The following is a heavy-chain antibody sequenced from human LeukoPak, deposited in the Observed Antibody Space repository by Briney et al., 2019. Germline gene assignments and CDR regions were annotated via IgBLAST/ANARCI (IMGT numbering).Heavy chain of an antibody. J-gene: IGHJ4*02. D-gene: IGHD4-17*01. V-gene: IGHV3-64D*06. CDR3: VKDDYGDYGSGDY. CDR1: GFTFSSYA. CDR2: ISSNGGST. Sequence: GGSLRLSCSASGFTFSSYAMHWVRQAPGKGLEYVSAISSNGGSTYYADSVKGRFTISRDNSKNTLHLQMSSLRAEDTAVYYCVKDDYGDYGSGDYWGQGTLVTVSS.